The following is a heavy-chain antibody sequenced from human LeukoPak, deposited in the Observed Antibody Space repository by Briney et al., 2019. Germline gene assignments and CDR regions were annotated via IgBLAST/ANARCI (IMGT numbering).Heavy chain of an antibody. V-gene: IGHV3-21*01. Sequence: GGSLRLSCAASGFTFSSYSMNWVRQAPGKGLEWVSSISSSSYIYYADSVKGRFTISRDNAKNSLYLQMNSLRAEDTAVYYCARSSSPMVRGVRPNDYWGQGTLVTVSS. J-gene: IGHJ4*02. CDR2: ISSSSYI. D-gene: IGHD3-10*01. CDR3: ARSSSPMVRGVRPNDY. CDR1: GFTFSSYS.